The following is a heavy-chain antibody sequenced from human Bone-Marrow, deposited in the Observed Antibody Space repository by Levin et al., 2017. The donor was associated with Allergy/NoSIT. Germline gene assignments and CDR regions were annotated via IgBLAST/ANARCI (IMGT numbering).Heavy chain of an antibody. D-gene: IGHD3-10*01. J-gene: IGHJ5*02. CDR2: IKQDGSDK. V-gene: IGHV3-7*02. CDR3: AGASMFRGVISGP. Sequence: GESLKISCAASGFTFSSYWMSWVRQAPGKGLEWLANIKQDGSDKYYVDSVKGRFTISRDNAKNSLYLQMNSLRAEDTAVYYCAGASMFRGVISGPWGQGTLVTVSS. CDR1: GFTFSSYW.